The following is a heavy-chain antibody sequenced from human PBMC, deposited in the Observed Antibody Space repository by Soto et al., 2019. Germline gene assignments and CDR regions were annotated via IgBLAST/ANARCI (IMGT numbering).Heavy chain of an antibody. Sequence: QVQLVQSGAEVKKPGASVKVSCTTYGYTFSDYFLHWVRQAPGQGPEWMGFINPKRGGTEYAPKFPGPLNMTRDPSSSTVYMYLSGLTSDDTAIYYCARDSGIPGRYWYFGLWGRGTLVTVSS. CDR2: INPKRGGT. J-gene: IGHJ2*01. V-gene: IGHV1-2*02. CDR1: GYTFSDYF. D-gene: IGHD3-9*01. CDR3: ARDSGIPGRYWYFGL.